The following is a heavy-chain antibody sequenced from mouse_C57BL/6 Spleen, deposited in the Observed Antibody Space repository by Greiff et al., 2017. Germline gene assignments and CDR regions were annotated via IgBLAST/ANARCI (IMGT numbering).Heavy chain of an antibody. D-gene: IGHD2-4*01. Sequence: VQLQQSGAELVRPGASVTLSCKASGYTFTDYEMHWVKQTPVHGLEWIGAINPETGGTAYNQKFKGKAILTADKSSSTAYMELRSLTSEDSAVYYCTKDDYDGGYWGQGTTLTVSS. CDR1: GYTFTDYE. J-gene: IGHJ2*01. V-gene: IGHV1-15*01. CDR2: INPETGGT. CDR3: TKDDYDGGY.